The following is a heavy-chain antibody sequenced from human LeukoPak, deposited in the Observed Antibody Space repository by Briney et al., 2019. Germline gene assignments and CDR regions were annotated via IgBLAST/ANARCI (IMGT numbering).Heavy chain of an antibody. V-gene: IGHV1-8*01. J-gene: IGHJ4*02. CDR3: ARGWISGAISEQYFEN. CDR2: VGLRYGYT. D-gene: IGHD4-23*01. Sequence: ASVTVSCKSSVYTFTSYDINWVRQAAGQGLEWMGWVGLRYGYTYYVQHFQGRITMTRDTSISTAYMELSSLTSDDTAVYYCARGWISGAISEQYFENWSQGTLVTVSS. CDR1: VYTFTSYD.